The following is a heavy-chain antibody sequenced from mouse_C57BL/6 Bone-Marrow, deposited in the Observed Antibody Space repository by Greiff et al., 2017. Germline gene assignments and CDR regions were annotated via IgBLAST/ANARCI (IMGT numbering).Heavy chain of an antibody. Sequence: DVHLVESGEGLVKPGGSLKLSCAASGFTFSSYAMSWVRQTPETRLEWVAYISSGGDYIYYADTVEGRFTISRDNARNTLYLQMSSLKSEDTAMYYCTRDGADYFDYWGQGTTLTVSS. V-gene: IGHV5-9-1*02. J-gene: IGHJ2*01. CDR3: TRDGADYFDY. CDR2: ISSGGDYI. CDR1: GFTFSSYA. D-gene: IGHD3-3*01.